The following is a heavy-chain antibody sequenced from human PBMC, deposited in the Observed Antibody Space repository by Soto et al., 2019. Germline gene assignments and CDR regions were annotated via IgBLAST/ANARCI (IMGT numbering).Heavy chain of an antibody. J-gene: IGHJ4*02. V-gene: IGHV3-33*01. D-gene: IGHD6-6*01. CDR3: ARDRRVGVAALLDY. CDR1: GFTFSSYG. Sequence: QVQLVESGGGVVQPGRSLRLSCAASGFTFSSYGMHWVRQAPGKGLEWVAVIWYDGSNKYYADSLKGRFTISRDNSKNTLYLQMNSLRAEDTAVYYCARDRRVGVAALLDYWGQGTLVTVSS. CDR2: IWYDGSNK.